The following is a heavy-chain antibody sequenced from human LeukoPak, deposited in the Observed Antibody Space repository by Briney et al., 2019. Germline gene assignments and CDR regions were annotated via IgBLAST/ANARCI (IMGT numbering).Heavy chain of an antibody. J-gene: IGHJ6*02. Sequence: PGGSLRLSCAASGFTFSIYSMNWVRQAPGKGLEWVSSITSSSSYIYYADSMKGRFTISRDNAKNSLFLQVNSLRTEDTAVYYCARDRETYSYFYHGVDVWGQGTTVTVSS. CDR1: GFTFSIYS. D-gene: IGHD1-26*01. CDR2: ITSSSSYI. CDR3: ARDRETYSYFYHGVDV. V-gene: IGHV3-21*01.